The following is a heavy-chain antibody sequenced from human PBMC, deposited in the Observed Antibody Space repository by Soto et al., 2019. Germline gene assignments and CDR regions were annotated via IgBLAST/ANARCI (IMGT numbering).Heavy chain of an antibody. CDR2: ISYDGSNK. CDR1: GFTFSSYA. J-gene: IGHJ6*02. Sequence: QVQLVESGGGVVRPGRSLRLSCAASGFTFSSYAMHWVRQAPGKGLEWVAVISYDGSNKYYADSVKGRFTISRDNSKNTLYLQMNSLRAEDTAVYYCARDLVMGSSSWLYYYYYGMDVWGQGTTVTVSS. CDR3: ARDLVMGSSSWLYYYYYGMDV. V-gene: IGHV3-30-3*01. D-gene: IGHD6-13*01.